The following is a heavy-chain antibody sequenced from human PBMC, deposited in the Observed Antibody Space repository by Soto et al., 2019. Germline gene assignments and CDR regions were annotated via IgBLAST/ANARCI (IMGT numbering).Heavy chain of an antibody. CDR1: GFTFNHYA. Sequence: GGSLGLSCSASGFTFNHYAMSWVRQAPGKGLEWVSIIIANGGTFYADSVKGRFTISRDNSKNTVYLQMSSLRVEDTAIYYCAKDYTVAADPSSVILFDYWGQGALVTVSS. D-gene: IGHD2-15*01. V-gene: IGHV3-23*01. CDR3: AKDYTVAADPSSVILFDY. J-gene: IGHJ4*02. CDR2: IIANGGT.